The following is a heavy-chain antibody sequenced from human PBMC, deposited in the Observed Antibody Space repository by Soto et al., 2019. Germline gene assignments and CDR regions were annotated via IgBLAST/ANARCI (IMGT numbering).Heavy chain of an antibody. CDR3: AINEFVRGVIEY. CDR1: GYSFTSYD. D-gene: IGHD3-10*02. V-gene: IGHV1-8*01. J-gene: IGHJ4*02. CDR2: MNPNSGNT. Sequence: QVQLVQSGAEVKKPGASVKVSCKASGYSFTSYDFNWVRQATGQGLEWMGWMNPNSGNTGYAQKFQGRVTITRDTSIGTAYMELNSLTTEDTAVYYCAINEFVRGVIEYWGQGALITVSS.